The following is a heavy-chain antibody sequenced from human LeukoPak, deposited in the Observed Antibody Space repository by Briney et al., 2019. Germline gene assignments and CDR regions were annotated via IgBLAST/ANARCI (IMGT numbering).Heavy chain of an antibody. CDR3: ARESESYDSSGSTFKY. J-gene: IGHJ4*02. V-gene: IGHV3-30*02. D-gene: IGHD3-22*01. CDR1: RFTFSSYG. Sequence: GGSLRLSCAASRFTFSSYGMHWVRQAPGKGLEWVAFIRYDGTNKFYADSVKGRFTISRDNSKNTLYLQMNSLRAEDTAVYYCARESESYDSSGSTFKYWGQGTLVTVSS. CDR2: IRYDGTNK.